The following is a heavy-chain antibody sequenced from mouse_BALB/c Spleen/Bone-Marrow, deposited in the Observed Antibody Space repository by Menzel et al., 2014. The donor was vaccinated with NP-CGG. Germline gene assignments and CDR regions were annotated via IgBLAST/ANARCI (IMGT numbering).Heavy chain of an antibody. D-gene: IGHD1-1*01. CDR2: INSNGGST. CDR3: ARDYYGSSDY. CDR1: GFTFSSYG. J-gene: IGHJ2*01. V-gene: IGHV5-6-3*01. Sequence: EVQLVESGGGLVQPGGSLKLSCAASGFTFSSYGMSWVRQTPDKRLELVATINSNGGSTYYPDSVKGRFTISRDNAKNTLYLQMSSLKSGDTAMYYCARDYYGSSDYWGQGTTLTVSS.